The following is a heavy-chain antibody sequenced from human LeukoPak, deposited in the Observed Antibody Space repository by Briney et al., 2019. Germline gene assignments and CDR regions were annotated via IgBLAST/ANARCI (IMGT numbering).Heavy chain of an antibody. CDR1: GFTFSEYY. Sequence: PGGSLRLSCEASGFTFSEYYMHWVRQALGKGLVWVSRINTDGSSTSHVDSVKGRFTISRDNAKNTLYLQMDSLRAEDTAVYYCARGMTYYYGSGKFDYWGQGTLVTVSS. J-gene: IGHJ4*02. CDR3: ARGMTYYYGSGKFDY. V-gene: IGHV3-74*01. D-gene: IGHD3-10*01. CDR2: INTDGSST.